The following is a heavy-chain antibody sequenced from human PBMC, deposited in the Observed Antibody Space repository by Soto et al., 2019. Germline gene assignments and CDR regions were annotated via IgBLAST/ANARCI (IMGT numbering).Heavy chain of an antibody. D-gene: IGHD3-10*01. CDR1: GGSFSGYY. CDR3: ARFSFGIFDY. J-gene: IGHJ4*02. CDR2: INHSGST. V-gene: IGHV4-34*01. Sequence: QVQLQQWGAGLLKPSETLSLTCAVYGGSFSGYYWSWFRQPPGKGLEWIGEINHSGSTNYNPSLTSRVTISVDTSKNHFSLMLSSVTAADTAVYYCARFSFGIFDYWGQVTLVTVSS.